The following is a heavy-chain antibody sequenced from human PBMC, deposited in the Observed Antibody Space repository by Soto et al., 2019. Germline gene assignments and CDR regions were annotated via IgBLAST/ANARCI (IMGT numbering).Heavy chain of an antibody. CDR1: GFTFSSYA. J-gene: IGHJ4*02. CDR3: AKRSSSSTFDY. D-gene: IGHD6-6*01. Sequence: GESLKISCAASGFTFSSYAMSWVRQAPEKGLEWVSVISGSDDSTYYADSVKGRFTISRDNSKNTLYLQMNSLRAEDTAVYYCAKRSSSSTFDYWGQGTLVTVS. CDR2: ISGSDDST. V-gene: IGHV3-23*01.